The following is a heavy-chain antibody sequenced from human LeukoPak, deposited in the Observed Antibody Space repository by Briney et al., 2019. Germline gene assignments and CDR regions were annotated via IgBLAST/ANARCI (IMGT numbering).Heavy chain of an antibody. Sequence: PGGSLRLSCAASGFTFSNYDVHWVRQAPGKGLEWVAVISYDGSNKYYADSVKGRFTISRHNSKKTLYLQMNSLKSEDTAVYYCAREGLETKGLYLDYWGQGTLVTVSS. CDR1: GFTFSNYD. J-gene: IGHJ4*02. CDR3: AREGLETKGLYLDY. V-gene: IGHV3-30*04. CDR2: ISYDGSNK.